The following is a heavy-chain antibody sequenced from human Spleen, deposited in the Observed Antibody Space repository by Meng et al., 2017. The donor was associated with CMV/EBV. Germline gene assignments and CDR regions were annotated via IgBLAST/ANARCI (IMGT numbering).Heavy chain of an antibody. D-gene: IGHD3-22*01. CDR2: VYYSGST. J-gene: IGHJ4*02. CDR3: ARSYGGYYRFDY. Sequence: SETLSLTCTVSGGSISSRSYYWGWIRQPPGEGLEWIGNVYYSGSTYYNPSLKSRVTISVDTSKNQFSLKLSSVTAADTAMYYCARSYGGYYRFDYWGQGTLVTVPQ. V-gene: IGHV4-39*07. CDR1: GGSISSRSYY.